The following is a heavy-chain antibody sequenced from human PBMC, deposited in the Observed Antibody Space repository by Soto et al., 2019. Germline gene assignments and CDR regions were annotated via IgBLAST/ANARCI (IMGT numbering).Heavy chain of an antibody. V-gene: IGHV3-49*03. J-gene: IGHJ3*02. Sequence: GGSLRLSCRASGFTFGDHVMSWFRQAPGKGLEWVGFIRSKAYGATTKYAASVEGRFTISRDDSKTIAHLQMNSLKTEDTAVYYCARRTGSDERSAFDIWGQGTMVTVSS. D-gene: IGHD1-1*01. CDR1: GFTFGDHV. CDR3: ARRTGSDERSAFDI. CDR2: IRSKAYGATT.